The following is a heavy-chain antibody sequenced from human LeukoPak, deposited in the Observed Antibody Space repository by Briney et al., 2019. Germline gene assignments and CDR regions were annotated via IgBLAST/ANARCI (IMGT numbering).Heavy chain of an antibody. J-gene: IGHJ4*02. D-gene: IGHD1-26*01. CDR1: GFTFSSYE. CDR3: ARLIVGATDY. V-gene: IGHV3-7*01. Sequence: GGSLRLSCAASGFTFSSYEINWVRQAPGKGLEWVANIKQDGSEKYYVDSVKGRFTISRDNAKNSLYLQMNSLRAEDTAVYYCARLIVGATDYWGQGTLVTVSS. CDR2: IKQDGSEK.